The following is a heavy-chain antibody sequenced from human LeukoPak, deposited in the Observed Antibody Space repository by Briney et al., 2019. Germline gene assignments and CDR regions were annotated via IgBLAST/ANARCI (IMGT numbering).Heavy chain of an antibody. V-gene: IGHV4-61*01. CDR1: GGSVSSNTYY. CDR2: IDYSGST. Sequence: SETLSLTCTVSGGSVSSNTYYWSWIRQPPGKGLEWIGYIDYSGSTNYNPSLKSRVTISVDTSKNQFSLKLSSVTAADTAVYYCASASGYYRRFNYWGQGTLVTVSS. CDR3: ASASGYYRRFNY. D-gene: IGHD3-22*01. J-gene: IGHJ4*02.